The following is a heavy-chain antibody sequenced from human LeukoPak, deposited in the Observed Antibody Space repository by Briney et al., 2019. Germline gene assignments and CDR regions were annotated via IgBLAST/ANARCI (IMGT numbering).Heavy chain of an antibody. Sequence: ASVTVSCKASGGTFSSYAISWVRQAPGQGLEWMGGIIPIFGTANYAQKFQGRVTITADESTSTAYMELSSLRAEDTAVYYCAKGQAAGDYWGQGTLVTVSS. V-gene: IGHV1-69*13. CDR3: AKGQAAGDY. J-gene: IGHJ4*02. CDR1: GGTFSSYA. D-gene: IGHD6-13*01. CDR2: IIPIFGTA.